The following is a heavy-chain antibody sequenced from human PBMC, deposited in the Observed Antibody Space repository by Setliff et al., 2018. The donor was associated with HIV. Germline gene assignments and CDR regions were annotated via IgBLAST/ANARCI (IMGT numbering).Heavy chain of an antibody. CDR2: ISSSGSTI. CDR3: ARSSTLPWELPYFDY. CDR1: GGSFSGYY. J-gene: IGHJ4*02. Sequence: KPSETLSLTCAVYGGSFSGYYWSWIRQPPGKGLEWVSHISSSGSTIYYADSVKGRFTISRDNAKNSLFLQMNSLRAEDTAVYYCARSSTLPWELPYFDYWGQGTLVTVSS. V-gene: IGHV3-11*04. D-gene: IGHD1-26*01.